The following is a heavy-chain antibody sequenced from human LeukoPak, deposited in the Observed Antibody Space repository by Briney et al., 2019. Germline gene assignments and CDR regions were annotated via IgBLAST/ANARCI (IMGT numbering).Heavy chain of an antibody. CDR1: GGSISSSRDY. D-gene: IGHD2-2*01. Sequence: PSETLSLTCTVSGGSISSSRDYWAWLRQPPEKGLEWIANIYYSGSTYYSPSLKSRVTISIDTSKNQFSLKLSSVTVADTAVYYCARRVVEFDFWGQGTLVTVSS. CDR2: IYYSGST. J-gene: IGHJ4*02. V-gene: IGHV4-39*01. CDR3: ARRVVEFDF.